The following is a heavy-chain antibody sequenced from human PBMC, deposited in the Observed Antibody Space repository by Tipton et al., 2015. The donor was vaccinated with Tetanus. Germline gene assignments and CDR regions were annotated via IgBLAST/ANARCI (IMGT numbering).Heavy chain of an antibody. CDR3: ARRGLGGAFDS. CDR2: IYPSDSDT. CDR1: GYIFATNW. J-gene: IGHJ5*01. Sequence: QLVQSGAEVKKPGESLKISCKASGYIFATNWIGWVRQMPGKGLEWMGIIYPSDSDTRYSPSFQGQGTMSVDKAINTAYLQWTSVKASAPSVYYCARRGLGGAFDSWGQGTLLTVSA. D-gene: IGHD1-26*01. V-gene: IGHV5-51*01.